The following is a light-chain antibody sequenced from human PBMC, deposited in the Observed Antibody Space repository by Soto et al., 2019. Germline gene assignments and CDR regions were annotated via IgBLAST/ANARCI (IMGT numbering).Light chain of an antibody. J-gene: IGLJ1*01. CDR2: EVT. Sequence: QSALTQPASVSGSPGQSITISCTGTSSDVGGYNYVSWYQHHPGKAPKLMIFEVTNRPSGVSNRFSGSKSGNTASLTISGLQAEDEADYYCGSYTGSIYVFGTGTKVTVL. V-gene: IGLV2-14*01. CDR3: GSYTGSIYV. CDR1: SSDVGGYNY.